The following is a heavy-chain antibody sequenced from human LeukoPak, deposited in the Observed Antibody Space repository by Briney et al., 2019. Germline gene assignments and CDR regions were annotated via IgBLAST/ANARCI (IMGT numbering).Heavy chain of an antibody. D-gene: IGHD5-12*01. CDR3: ARGSQDILDPNCFDP. J-gene: IGHJ5*02. CDR1: GGSFSGYY. Sequence: SETLSLTCAVYGGSFSGYYWSWIRQPPGKGVEWIGYIYYSGSTNYNPSLKSRVSMSLDTSKNQFSLKLSSVTAADTAFYFCARGSQDILDPNCFDPWGQGTLVTVSS. V-gene: IGHV4-59*08. CDR2: IYYSGST.